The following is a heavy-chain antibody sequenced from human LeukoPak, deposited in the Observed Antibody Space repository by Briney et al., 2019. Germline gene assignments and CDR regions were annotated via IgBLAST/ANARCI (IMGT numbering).Heavy chain of an antibody. J-gene: IGHJ4*02. V-gene: IGHV4-59*01. CDR2: IHGSGNT. CDR3: ARETMLAGFASGLGFNY. D-gene: IGHD6-19*01. Sequence: SETLSLTCTVSGASISSWYWSWIRQPPGKGLEWIGNIHGSGNTNYNPYLKSRLSMSLDTSRNQFSLNLTSVTAADTATYYCARETMLAGFASGLGFNYWGQGILVIVSS. CDR1: GASISSWY.